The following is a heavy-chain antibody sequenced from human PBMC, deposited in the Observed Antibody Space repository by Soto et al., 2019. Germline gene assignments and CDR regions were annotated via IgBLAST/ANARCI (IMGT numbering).Heavy chain of an antibody. J-gene: IGHJ3*01. V-gene: IGHV4-39*02. CDR2: VYYSGMT. Sequence: QVQLQESGPGLVKPSETLSLTCSVSGGSIINSSAYWTWIRQTPGKGLEWLGDVYYSGMTNYNPSINSRFFMSVDTSKNRFSLNLTSVTAAGTAKFSCVRWDGPEAWLREWGQGTMVT. CDR1: GGSIINSSAY. CDR3: VRWDGPEAWLRE. D-gene: IGHD3-22*01.